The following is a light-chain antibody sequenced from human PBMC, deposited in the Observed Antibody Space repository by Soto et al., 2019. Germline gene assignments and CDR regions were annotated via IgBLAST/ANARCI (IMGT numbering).Light chain of an antibody. J-gene: IGLJ1*01. V-gene: IGLV2-11*01. CDR2: DVS. CDR3: CSYAGSSYV. CDR1: SSDVGGYNY. Sequence: QSVLTQPRSVSGSPGQSVTITCTETSSDVGGYNYVSWYQQHPGKAPKLMIYDVSKRPSGVPDRFSGSKSGNTASLTISGLQAEDEADYYCCSYAGSSYVFGTGTKLTVL.